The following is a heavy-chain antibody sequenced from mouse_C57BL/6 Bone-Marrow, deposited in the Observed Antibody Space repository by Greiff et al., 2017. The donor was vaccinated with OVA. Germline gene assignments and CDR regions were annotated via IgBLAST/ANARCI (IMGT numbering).Heavy chain of an antibody. Sequence: QVQLQQPGAELVKPGASVKLSCKASGYTFTSYWMQWVKQRPGQGLEWIGEIDPSDSYTNYNQKFKGKATLTVDTASSTAYMQLSSLTSEDAAVYYCARKDSYGYWGQGTTLTVSS. J-gene: IGHJ2*01. CDR2: IDPSDSYT. V-gene: IGHV1-50*01. D-gene: IGHD1-1*01. CDR1: GYTFTSYW. CDR3: ARKDSYGY.